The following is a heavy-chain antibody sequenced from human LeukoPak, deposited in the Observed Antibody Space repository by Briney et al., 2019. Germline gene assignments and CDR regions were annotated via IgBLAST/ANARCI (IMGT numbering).Heavy chain of an antibody. J-gene: IGHJ4*02. CDR1: GLSLSTSGVG. D-gene: IGHD4-17*01. Sequence: ESGPTLVKPTQTLTLTCTFSGLSLSTSGVGVGWIRQPPGKALEWLALIFWDDDKRYSPSLKSRLTITKDTSKNQVVLTMTNMDPVDTATYYCARATTVTTSLPFDYWGQGTLVTVSS. CDR2: IFWDDDK. V-gene: IGHV2-5*02. CDR3: ARATTVTTSLPFDY.